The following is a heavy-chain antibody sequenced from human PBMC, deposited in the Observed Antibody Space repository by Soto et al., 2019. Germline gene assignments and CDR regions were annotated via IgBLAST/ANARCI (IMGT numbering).Heavy chain of an antibody. CDR1: GFTFSSYG. CDR3: AKTAGYDYVWGSSGLDP. Sequence: PGVSLRLSCAGSGFTFSSYGMHWVRQAPGKGLEWVAVISYDGSDKYYGDSVKGRFTISRDDSKNTLYLQMNSLRVEDTAIYYCAKTAGYDYVWGSSGLDPWGQGTLVTVSS. CDR2: ISYDGSDK. J-gene: IGHJ5*02. D-gene: IGHD3-16*01. V-gene: IGHV3-30*18.